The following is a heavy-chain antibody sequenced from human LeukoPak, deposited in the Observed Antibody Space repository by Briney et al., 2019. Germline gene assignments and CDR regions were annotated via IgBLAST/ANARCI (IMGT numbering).Heavy chain of an antibody. CDR3: ARDHHCANGVCHSPPGMDV. CDR1: GFTFSSYG. CDR2: IWFDGKNE. D-gene: IGHD2-8*01. Sequence: GGSLRLSCAASGFTFSSYGMHWVRQAPGKGLEWVADIWFDGKNEHFADSVKGRFTISRDNSKNTMYLQINSLRAEDTAVYYCARDHHCANGVCHSPPGMDVWGQGTTVTVSS. J-gene: IGHJ6*02. V-gene: IGHV3-33*01.